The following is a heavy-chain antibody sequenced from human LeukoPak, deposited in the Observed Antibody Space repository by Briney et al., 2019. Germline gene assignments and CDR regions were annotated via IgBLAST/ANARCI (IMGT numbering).Heavy chain of an antibody. CDR3: ARARVASHPFYYYAMDV. Sequence: ASVTVSCKASGFTFTSYVFTWVRQASGQGLEWMGWISAYVGHTHYSQKLQGRVTLTTDTSTSTAYMELRSLRSDDTAVYFCARARVASHPFYYYAMDVWGQGTTVTVSS. J-gene: IGHJ6*02. CDR1: GFTFTSYV. V-gene: IGHV1-18*01. CDR2: ISAYVGHT. D-gene: IGHD5-12*01.